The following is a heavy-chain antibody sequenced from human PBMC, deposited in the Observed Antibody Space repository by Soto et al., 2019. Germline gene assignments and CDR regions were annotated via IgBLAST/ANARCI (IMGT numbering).Heavy chain of an antibody. V-gene: IGHV3-23*01. D-gene: IGHD2-8*01. CDR3: ARGGGYCTPTSCAIDS. J-gene: IGHJ4*02. CDR1: RFSFSSYE. Sequence: PGGSLRLSCVASRFSFSSYEMIWVRQAAGKGLEWVSRVSLTGDRTNYAGSVKGRLTVSRDNFKNTLYLEMDSLRPEDTAIYYCARGGGYCTPTSCAIDSWGRGTPVTVSS. CDR2: VSLTGDRT.